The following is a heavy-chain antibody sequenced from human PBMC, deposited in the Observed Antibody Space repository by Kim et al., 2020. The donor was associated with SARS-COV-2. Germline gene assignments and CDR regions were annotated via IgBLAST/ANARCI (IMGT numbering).Heavy chain of an antibody. CDR1: GFTFSSYG. D-gene: IGHD6-13*01. CDR3: AKDTLAAAGTLYYYYGMDV. CDR2: ISYDGSNK. J-gene: IGHJ6*02. V-gene: IGHV3-30*18. Sequence: GGSLRLSCAASGFTFSSYGMHWVRQAPGKGLEWVAVISYDGSNKYYADSVKGRFTISRDNSKNTLYLQMNSLRAEDTAVYYCAKDTLAAAGTLYYYYGMDVWGQGTTVTVSS.